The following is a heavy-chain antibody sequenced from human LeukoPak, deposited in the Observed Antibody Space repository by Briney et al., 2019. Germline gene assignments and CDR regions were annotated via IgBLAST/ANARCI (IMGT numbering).Heavy chain of an antibody. CDR2: INHSGST. J-gene: IGHJ4*02. D-gene: IGHD6-13*01. CDR1: GGSISSYY. Sequence: NPSETLSLTCTVSGGSISSYYWSWIRQPAGKGLEWIGEINHSGSTNYNPSLKSRVTISVDTSKNQFSLKLSSVTAADTAVYYCAREEGIAAAGTDYWGQRTLVTVSS. V-gene: IGHV4-59*12. CDR3: AREEGIAAAGTDY.